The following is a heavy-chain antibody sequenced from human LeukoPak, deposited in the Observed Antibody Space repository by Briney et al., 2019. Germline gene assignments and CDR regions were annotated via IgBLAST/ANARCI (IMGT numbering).Heavy chain of an antibody. CDR2: IIPSLGIA. D-gene: IGHD4-23*01. J-gene: IGHJ4*02. Sequence: ASVTVSCTPSVATFTPYAISWVRQAPGHGQEWMGRIIPSLGIANYAQKFQGRVTITADKSTSTAYMELSSLKSEDTAMYYCARESYSGNPYFDYWGQGTLVTVSS. CDR3: ARESYSGNPYFDY. V-gene: IGHV1-69*04. CDR1: VATFTPYA.